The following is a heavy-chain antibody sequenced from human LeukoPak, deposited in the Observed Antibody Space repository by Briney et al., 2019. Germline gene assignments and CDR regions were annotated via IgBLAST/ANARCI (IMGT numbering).Heavy chain of an antibody. J-gene: IGHJ5*02. D-gene: IGHD3-3*01. CDR3: ARGGEYVLRFLEWSPYNWFDP. CDR1: GFTFSSYS. V-gene: IGHV3-21*01. CDR2: ISSSSSYI. Sequence: PGGSLRLSCAASGFTFSSYSMNWVRQAPGKGLEWVSSISSSSSYIYYADSVKGRFTISRDNAKNSQYLQMNSLRAEDTAVYYCARGGEYVLRFLEWSPYNWFDPWGQGTLVTVSS.